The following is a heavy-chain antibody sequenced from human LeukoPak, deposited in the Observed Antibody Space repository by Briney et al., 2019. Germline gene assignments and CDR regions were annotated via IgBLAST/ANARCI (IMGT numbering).Heavy chain of an antibody. J-gene: IGHJ4*02. CDR2: VSTGSNYI. CDR1: GFTFSSYA. CDR3: AREILPIDY. D-gene: IGHD2/OR15-2a*01. Sequence: GGSLRLSCAASGFTFSSYAMSWVRQAPGKGLEWVSSVSTGSNYIYYADSVKGRFTISRDNDKNSLYLQMNSLRVEDTAVYYCAREILPIDYWGQGTLVTVSS. V-gene: IGHV3-21*04.